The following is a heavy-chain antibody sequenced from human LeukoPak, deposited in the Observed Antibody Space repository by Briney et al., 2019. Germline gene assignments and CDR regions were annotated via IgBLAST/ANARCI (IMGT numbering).Heavy chain of an antibody. J-gene: IGHJ4*02. CDR1: GFTFSRTA. V-gene: IGHV3-23*01. CDR2: ISGSAEKT. D-gene: IGHD2-2*01. CDR3: AKESSSTSCLDY. Sequence: GGSLRLSCAGSGFTFSRTAMSWVRQGPGKGLEWVSAISGSAEKTNYADSMKGRFTISRDNSKNTLYLQMKSLTAGDTAVYYCAKESSSTSCLDYWGQGTLVTVSS.